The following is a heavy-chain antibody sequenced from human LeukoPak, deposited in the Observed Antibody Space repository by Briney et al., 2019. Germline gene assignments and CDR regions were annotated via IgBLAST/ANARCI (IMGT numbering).Heavy chain of an antibody. CDR2: IWYDGSNK. J-gene: IGHJ4*02. CDR3: AKGYCSSTSCYKSYFDY. V-gene: IGHV3-30*02. CDR1: GFTFSSYG. Sequence: GGSLRLSCAASGFTFSSYGMHWVRQAPGKGLEWVAVIWYDGSNKYYAGSVKGRFTISRDNSKNTLYLQMNSLRAEDTAVYYCAKGYCSSTSCYKSYFDYWGQGTLVTVSS. D-gene: IGHD2-2*02.